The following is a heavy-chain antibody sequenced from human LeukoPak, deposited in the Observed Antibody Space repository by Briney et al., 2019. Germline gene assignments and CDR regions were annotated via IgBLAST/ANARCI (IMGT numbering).Heavy chain of an antibody. CDR1: GGSFSGYY. CDR3: ARDSHNYGRWYFDL. D-gene: IGHD3-10*01. CDR2: INHSGST. Sequence: PSETLSLTCAVYGGSFSGYYWSWIRQPPGKGLEWIGEINHSGSTNYNPSLKSRVTISVDTSKNQFSLKLSSVTAADTAVYYCARDSHNYGRWYFDLWGRGTLVTVSS. V-gene: IGHV4-34*01. J-gene: IGHJ2*01.